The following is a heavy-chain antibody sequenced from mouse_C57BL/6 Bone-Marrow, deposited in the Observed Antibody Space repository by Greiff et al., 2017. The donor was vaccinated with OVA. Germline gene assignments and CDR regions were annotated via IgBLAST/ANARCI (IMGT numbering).Heavy chain of an antibody. CDR1: GYTFTSYW. J-gene: IGHJ3*01. CDR3: AMGGRAWFAY. Sequence: QVQLQQPGAELVMPGASVKLSCKASGYTFTSYWMHWVKQRPGQGLEWIGESDPTDSYTNYNQKVKGKSTLTVDNTSSTAYMKLNSLTSEDSAVYYCAMGGRAWFAYWGQGTLVTVSA. V-gene: IGHV1-69*01. CDR2: SDPTDSYT.